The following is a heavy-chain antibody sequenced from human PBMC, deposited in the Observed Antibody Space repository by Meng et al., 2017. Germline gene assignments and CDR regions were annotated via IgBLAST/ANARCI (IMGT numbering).Heavy chain of an antibody. CDR1: GGSISSGGYY. CDR2: IYYSGST. Sequence: QGPLQGSGPGMVKPSQTLSLPCTVSGGSISSGGYYWSWIRQHPGKGLEWIGYIYYSGSTYYNPSLKSRVTISVDTSKNQFSLKLSSVTAADTAVYYCARSAMVRGARVAFDIWGQGTMVTVSS. V-gene: IGHV4-31*03. D-gene: IGHD3-10*01. CDR3: ARSAMVRGARVAFDI. J-gene: IGHJ3*02.